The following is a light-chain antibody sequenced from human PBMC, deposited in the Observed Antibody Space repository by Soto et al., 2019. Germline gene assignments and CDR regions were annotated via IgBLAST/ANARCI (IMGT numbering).Light chain of an antibody. J-gene: IGLJ1*01. V-gene: IGLV2-8*01. Sequence: QSALTQPPSASGSPGQSVTISCTGTSSDVGGYNYVSWYQQHPGKAPKLMIYEVIKRPSGVPDRFSGSKSGNTASLTVSGLQAEDEDDYYCSSYAGSNNFGVFGTGTKVTVL. CDR1: SSDVGGYNY. CDR2: EVI. CDR3: SSYAGSNNFGV.